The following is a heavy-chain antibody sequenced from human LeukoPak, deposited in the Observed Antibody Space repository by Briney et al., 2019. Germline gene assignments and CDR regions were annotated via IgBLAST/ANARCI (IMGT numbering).Heavy chain of an antibody. J-gene: IGHJ4*02. V-gene: IGHV3-21*06. Sequence: GGSLRLSCAASGFTFRSYAMNWVRQAPGKGLEWASSISGSSDDIYYADSVKGRFTISRDNAKNSVFLQINNLRAEDTAIYYCARRGYHDSSGYDYWGQGALVTVSS. CDR1: GFTFRSYA. D-gene: IGHD3-22*01. CDR2: ISGSSDDI. CDR3: ARRGYHDSSGYDY.